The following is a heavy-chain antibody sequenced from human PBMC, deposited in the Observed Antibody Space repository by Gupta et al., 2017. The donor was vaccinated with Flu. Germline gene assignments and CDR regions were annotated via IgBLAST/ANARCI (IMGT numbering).Heavy chain of an antibody. CDR2: INHSGST. Sequence: QVQLQQWGAGLLKPSETLSLTCAVYGGSFSGYYWSWIRQPPGKRLEWIGEINHSGSTNYNPSLKSRVTISVDTSKNQFSLKLSSVTAADTAVYYCASSTRRQRYSGSYYYYYGMDVWGQGTTVTVSS. CDR3: ASSTRRQRYSGSYYYYYGMDV. CDR1: GGSFSGYY. V-gene: IGHV4-34*01. D-gene: IGHD1-26*01. J-gene: IGHJ6*02.